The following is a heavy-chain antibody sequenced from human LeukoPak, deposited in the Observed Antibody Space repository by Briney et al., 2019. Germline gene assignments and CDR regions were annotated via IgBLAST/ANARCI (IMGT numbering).Heavy chain of an antibody. Sequence: PGGSLRLSCAASGFTFSSFWMSWVRQAPGKGLEWVANIKQDGSEKYYVDSVKGRFTISRDNAKNSLYLQLNTVTVEDTAVYYCARGVFGDNHFDYWGQGTLVTVSS. CDR2: IKQDGSEK. D-gene: IGHD4-17*01. CDR1: GFTFSSFW. CDR3: ARGVFGDNHFDY. J-gene: IGHJ4*02. V-gene: IGHV3-7*01.